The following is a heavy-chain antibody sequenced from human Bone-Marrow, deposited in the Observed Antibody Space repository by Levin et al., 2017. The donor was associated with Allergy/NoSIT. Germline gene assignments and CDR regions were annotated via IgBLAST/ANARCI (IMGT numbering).Heavy chain of an antibody. V-gene: IGHV1-69*06. J-gene: IGHJ5*02. D-gene: IGHD4-11*01. CDR1: GGTFSSYA. CDR3: ARSSNYVGWFDP. Sequence: GASVKVSCKASGGTFSSYAISWVRQAPGQGLEWMGGIIPIFGTANYAQKFQGRVTITADKSTSTAYMELSSLRSEDTAVYYCARSSNYVGWFDPWGQGTLVTVSS. CDR2: IIPIFGTA.